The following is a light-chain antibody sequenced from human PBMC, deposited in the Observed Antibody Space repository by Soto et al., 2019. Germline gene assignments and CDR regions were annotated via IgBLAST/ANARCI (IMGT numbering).Light chain of an antibody. CDR3: SSYTTSSTRV. Sequence: QSALTQPASVSGSPGQSITISCTGTSSDVGSYNYVSWYQQHPAKAPKLMIYDVSNRPSGVSNRFSGSKSGNTASLTISGLQSEDDADYYCSSYTTSSTRVFGGGTKPDRP. V-gene: IGLV2-14*01. J-gene: IGLJ3*02. CDR1: SSDVGSYNY. CDR2: DVS.